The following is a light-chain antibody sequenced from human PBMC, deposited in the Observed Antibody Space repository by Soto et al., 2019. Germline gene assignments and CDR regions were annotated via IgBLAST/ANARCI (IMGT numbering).Light chain of an antibody. Sequence: IAQTPSTPSLSLAARATLSCRASQSVSSNLAWYQQKPGQAPRLLIYGASTRATGIPARFSGSGSGTDFTLTISSLQPEDFATYYCLQDFNYPLTFGGGTKVDIK. V-gene: IGKV3-15*01. J-gene: IGKJ4*01. CDR1: QSVSSN. CDR3: LQDFNYPLT. CDR2: GAS.